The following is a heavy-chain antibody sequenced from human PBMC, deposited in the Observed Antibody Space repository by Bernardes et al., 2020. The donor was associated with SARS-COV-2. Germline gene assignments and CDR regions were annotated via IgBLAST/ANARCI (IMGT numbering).Heavy chain of an antibody. J-gene: IGHJ6*02. D-gene: IGHD4-4*01. Sequence: GGSLRLSCAASGFTFSDYYMSWIRQAPGKGLEWVSYISSSGSTIYYADSVKGRFTISRDNAKNSLYLQMNSLRAEDTAVYYCARESMTTVTTPLGYYYGMDVWGQGTTVTVSS. CDR2: ISSSGSTI. CDR3: ARESMTTVTTPLGYYYGMDV. V-gene: IGHV3-11*01. CDR1: GFTFSDYY.